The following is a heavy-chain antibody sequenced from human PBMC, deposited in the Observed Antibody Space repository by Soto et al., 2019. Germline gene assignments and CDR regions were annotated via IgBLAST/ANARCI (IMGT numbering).Heavy chain of an antibody. CDR2: IIPIFVTA. D-gene: IGHD3-22*01. CDR1: GGPFSNYA. J-gene: IGHJ3*01. Sequence: QVQLVQSGDEVKKPWSSVRVSCKSSGGPFSNYAISWVRQAPGQGLEWMGGIIPIFVTADYPQKFQDRVTITAGASTGTTYLELRSLRSEDTAVYSCARDLESRDRSGYAFDFWGQGTMVTDSS. CDR3: ARDLESRDRSGYAFDF. V-gene: IGHV1-69*01.